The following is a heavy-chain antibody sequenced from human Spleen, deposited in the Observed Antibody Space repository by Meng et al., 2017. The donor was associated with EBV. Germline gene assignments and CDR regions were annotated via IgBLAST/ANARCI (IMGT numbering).Heavy chain of an antibody. CDR2: IYYTGST. Sequence: QRQVQESGPGLVKPSETLSLICTVSGGSISRGSYYWGCIRQPPGKGLEWIGNIYYTGSTFYNPSLKSRVTISVDTSKNHFSLKLSSVTAADTAVYYCARTPLYNWGAWGQGTLVTVSS. CDR1: GGSISRGSYY. V-gene: IGHV4-39*02. D-gene: IGHD7-27*01. CDR3: ARTPLYNWGA. J-gene: IGHJ1*01.